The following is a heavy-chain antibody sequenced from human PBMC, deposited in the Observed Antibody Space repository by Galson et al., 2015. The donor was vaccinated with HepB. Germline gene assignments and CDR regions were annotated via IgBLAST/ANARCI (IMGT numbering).Heavy chain of an antibody. Sequence: SLRLSCAASGFTFSYYAMSWVRQAPGKGLEWVSAITPSGDNTYSADSMKGRFTISRDNSRNTLFLHMNSLRADDTAIYFCAKVFPEKTDGWYRQALYYFVSGCQGTRVTVSS. V-gene: IGHV3-23*01. CDR1: GFTFSYYA. CDR2: ITPSGDNT. CDR3: AKVFPEKTDGWYRQALYYFVS. D-gene: IGHD6-19*01. J-gene: IGHJ4*02.